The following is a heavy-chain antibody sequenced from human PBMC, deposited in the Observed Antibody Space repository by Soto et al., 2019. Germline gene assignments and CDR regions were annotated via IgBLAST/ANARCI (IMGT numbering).Heavy chain of an antibody. Sequence: PGGSLRLSCAGSGFTFSDHYMDWVRQVPGQGLEWVGRIRNKANFYSLQYGASVKGRFIISRDDSQNSLFLQMNSLKTEDTAVYYCARVFLSGTPAAKVFHFWCQGPMVTLSS. V-gene: IGHV3-72*01. CDR1: GFTFSDHY. CDR3: ARVFLSGTPAAKVFHF. CDR2: IRNKANFYSL. D-gene: IGHD3-10*01. J-gene: IGHJ3*01.